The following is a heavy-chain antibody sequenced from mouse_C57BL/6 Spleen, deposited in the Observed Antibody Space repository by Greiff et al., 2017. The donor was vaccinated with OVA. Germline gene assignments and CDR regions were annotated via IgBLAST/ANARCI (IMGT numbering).Heavy chain of an antibody. J-gene: IGHJ2*01. CDR1: GYTFTSYW. CDR3: ARDYGSKYYFDY. V-gene: IGHV1-59*01. D-gene: IGHD1-1*01. CDR2: IDPSDSYT. Sequence: VKLQQPGAELVRPGTSVKLSCKASGYTFTSYWMHWVKQRPGQGLEWIGVIDPSDSYTNYNQKFKGKATLTVDTSSSTAYMQLSSLTSEDSAVYYCARDYGSKYYFDYWGQGTTLTVSS.